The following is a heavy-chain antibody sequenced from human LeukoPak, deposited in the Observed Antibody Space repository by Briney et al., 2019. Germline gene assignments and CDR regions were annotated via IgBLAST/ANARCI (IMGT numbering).Heavy chain of an antibody. CDR3: ARESGMHSTGWYEKYFQH. Sequence: GGSLRLSCAASGYIFSNYAMHWVRQAPGKGLEWVAVTAYDGSDTHYADSVKGRFTISRDNSKNTLYLQMNSLRVEDTAMYYCARESGMHSTGWYEKYFQHWGQGTLVIVSS. J-gene: IGHJ1*01. CDR2: TAYDGSDT. V-gene: IGHV3-30-3*01. D-gene: IGHD6-19*01. CDR1: GYIFSNYA.